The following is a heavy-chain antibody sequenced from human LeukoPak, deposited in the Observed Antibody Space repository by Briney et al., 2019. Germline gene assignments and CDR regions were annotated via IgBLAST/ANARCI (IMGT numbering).Heavy chain of an antibody. CDR3: ARDQVVLTGFYYYMDV. CDR1: GFTVSSNY. V-gene: IGHV3-69-1*01. J-gene: IGHJ6*03. Sequence: GGSLRLSCAASGFTVSSNYMSWVRQAPGKGLEWVSSISSSSYIYYADSVKGRFTISRDNAKNSLYLQMNSLRAEDTAVYYCARDQVVLTGFYYYMDVWGKGTTVTVSS. CDR2: ISSSSYI. D-gene: IGHD3-9*01.